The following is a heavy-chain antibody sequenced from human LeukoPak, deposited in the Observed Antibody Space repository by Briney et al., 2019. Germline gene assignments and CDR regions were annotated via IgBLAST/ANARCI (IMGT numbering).Heavy chain of an antibody. CDR3: ARDSYSSSWYFGYYMDV. V-gene: IGHV4-4*02. CDR2: IYHSGST. D-gene: IGHD6-13*01. J-gene: IGHJ6*03. CDR1: GGSISSSNW. Sequence: PSETLSLTCAVSGGSISSSNWWSWVRQPPGKGLEWIGEIYHSGSTNYNPSLKSRVTISVDKSKNQFSLKLSSVTAADTAVYYCARDSYSSSWYFGYYMDVWGKGTTVTVSS.